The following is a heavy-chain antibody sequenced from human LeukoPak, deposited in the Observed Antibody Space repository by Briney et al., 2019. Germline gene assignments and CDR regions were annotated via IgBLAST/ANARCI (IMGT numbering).Heavy chain of an antibody. CDR1: GGSISSDY. J-gene: IGHJ3*02. CDR3: ARNTYYYDRSGITGMYVCDM. D-gene: IGHD3-22*01. V-gene: IGHV4-4*07. CDR2: IHSSGTT. Sequence: SETLSLTCTVSGGSISSDYWSWIRQPAGKGLEWIGRIHSSGTTSYNPSLKSRVSISMDTSKNQFSLKLTSMSAADTAVYFCARNTYYYDRSGITGMYVCDMWGRGTMVTVSS.